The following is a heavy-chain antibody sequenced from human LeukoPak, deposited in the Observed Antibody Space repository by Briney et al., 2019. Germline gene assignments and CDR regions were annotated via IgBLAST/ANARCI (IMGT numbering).Heavy chain of an antibody. CDR3: ARSCSGTYYYFDY. D-gene: IGHD1-26*01. J-gene: IGHJ4*02. CDR1: GGSISSYY. V-gene: IGHV4-59*01. CDR2: IYYSGGT. Sequence: SETLSLTCTVSGGSISSYYWSWIRQPTGKGLEWIGYIYYSGGTNYNPSLKSRVTKSVDTSKNQFSLKLSSVTAADTAVYFCARSCSGTYYYFDYWGQGILVTVSS.